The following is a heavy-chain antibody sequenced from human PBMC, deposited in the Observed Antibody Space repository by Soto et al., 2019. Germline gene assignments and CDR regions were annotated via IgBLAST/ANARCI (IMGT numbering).Heavy chain of an antibody. CDR1: GGSISNYY. J-gene: IGHJ5*02. V-gene: IGHV4-4*08. Sequence: SETLSLTCTVSGGSISNYYWSWIRQTPGKGLEWIGYISTSGSATYNPSLKSRVTFSLDTSKSLLFLRLTSVTAADTALYYCARDRYSSSWFRPYNWFDPWGQGALVTVS. CDR3: ARDRYSSSWFRPYNWFDP. CDR2: ISTSGSA. D-gene: IGHD6-13*01.